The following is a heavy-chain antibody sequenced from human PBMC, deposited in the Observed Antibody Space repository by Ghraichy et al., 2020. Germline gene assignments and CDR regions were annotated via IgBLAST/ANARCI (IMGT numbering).Heavy chain of an antibody. CDR2: INHSGST. CDR1: GGSFSGYY. J-gene: IGHJ4*02. CDR3: ARGHVLRFSFLQRPRTYYFDY. Sequence: SETLSLTCAVYGGSFSGYYWSWIRQPPGKGLEWIGEINHSGSTNYNPSLKSRVTISVDTSKNQFSLKLSSVTAADTAVYYCARGHVLRFSFLQRPRTYYFDYWGQGTLVTVSS. D-gene: IGHD3-3*01. V-gene: IGHV4-34*01.